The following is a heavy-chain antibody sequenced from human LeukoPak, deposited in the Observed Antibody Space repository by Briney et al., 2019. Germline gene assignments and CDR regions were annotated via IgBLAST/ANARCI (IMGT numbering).Heavy chain of an antibody. CDR3: ARKTRGSYRHNWFDP. V-gene: IGHV4-34*01. J-gene: IGHJ5*02. D-gene: IGHD3-16*02. Sequence: PSETLSLTCAVYGGSFSGYYWSWIRQPPGKGLEWIGEINHSGSTNYNPSLKSRVTISVDTSKNQFSLKLSSVTAADTAVYYCARKTRGSYRHNWFDPWGQGTLVTVSS. CDR2: INHSGST. CDR1: GGSFSGYY.